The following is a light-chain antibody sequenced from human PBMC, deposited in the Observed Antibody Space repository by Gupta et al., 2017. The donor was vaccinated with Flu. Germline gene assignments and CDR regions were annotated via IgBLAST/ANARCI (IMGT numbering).Light chain of an antibody. CDR3: AAWYDSLNGVV. V-gene: IGLV1-44*01. J-gene: IGLJ2*01. CDR2: SNK. Sequence: QSVLTQPPSASGTPGQGVTISCSGTNSNVGSSTVSWYQQFPGTAPKVLIYSNKQRPSGVPDRFSGSKSGPSASLAISGFQSEDEADDYCAAWYDSLNGVVFGVGTKLTV. CDR1: NSNVGSST.